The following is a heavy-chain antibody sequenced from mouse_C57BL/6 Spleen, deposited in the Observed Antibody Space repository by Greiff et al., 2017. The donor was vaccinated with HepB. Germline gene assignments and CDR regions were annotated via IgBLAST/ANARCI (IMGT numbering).Heavy chain of an antibody. CDR3: AWYGTRTGGGRYDFDY. D-gene: IGHD2-10*02. V-gene: IGHV1-64*01. CDR1: GYTFTSYW. J-gene: IGHJ2*01. CDR2: IHPNSGST. Sequence: QVQLQQPGAELVKPGASVKLSCKASGYTFTSYWMHWVQQRPGQGLEWIGMIHPNSGSTNYNEKFKSEATLTVDKFSSTSYMQLSRLTSEDSAVYYCAWYGTRTGGGRYDFDYWGQGTTLTVSS.